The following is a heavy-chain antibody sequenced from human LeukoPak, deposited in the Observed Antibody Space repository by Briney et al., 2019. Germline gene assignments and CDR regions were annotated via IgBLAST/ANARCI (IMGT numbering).Heavy chain of an antibody. CDR3: ARDTVNVITMVRGVIRVNYMDV. V-gene: IGHV3-7*01. J-gene: IGHJ6*03. CDR1: GFTFSSYW. D-gene: IGHD3-10*01. CDR2: IKQDGSEK. Sequence: PGGSLRLSCAASGFTFSSYWMSWVRQAPGKGLEWVANIKQDGSEKYYVDSVKGRFTISRDNAKNSLYLQMNSLRAEDTAVYYCARDTVNVITMVRGVIRVNYMDVWGKGTTVTISS.